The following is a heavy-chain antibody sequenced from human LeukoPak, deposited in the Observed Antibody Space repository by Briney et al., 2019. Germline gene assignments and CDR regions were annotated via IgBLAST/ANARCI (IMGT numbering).Heavy chain of an antibody. CDR1: GFTFDDYG. J-gene: IGHJ4*02. CDR3: AKANSGYAVDY. Sequence: GGSLRLSCAASGFTFDDYGMYWVRQVPGKGLQWVSGINWNNGNIGYADSVKGRFTISRDNAKNSLYLQMNSLRAEDTALYYCAKANSGYAVDYWGQGILVTVSA. V-gene: IGHV3-9*01. D-gene: IGHD3-22*01. CDR2: INWNNGNI.